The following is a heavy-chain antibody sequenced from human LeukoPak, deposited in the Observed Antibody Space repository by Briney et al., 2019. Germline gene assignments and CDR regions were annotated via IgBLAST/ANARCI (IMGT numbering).Heavy chain of an antibody. J-gene: IGHJ4*02. CDR3: AKGGWEGYYFDY. CDR1: GFTFSSYG. V-gene: IGHV3-30*18. CDR2: ISYDGSNK. Sequence: GGSLRLSCAASGFTFSSYGMHWVRQAPGKGLEWVAVISYDGSNKYYADSVKGRFTISRDNSKNTLYLQMNSLRAEDTAVYYCAKGGWEGYYFDYWGQGTLVTVSS. D-gene: IGHD1-26*01.